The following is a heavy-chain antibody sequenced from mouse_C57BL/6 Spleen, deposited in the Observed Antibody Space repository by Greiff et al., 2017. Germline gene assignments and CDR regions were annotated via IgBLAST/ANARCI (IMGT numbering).Heavy chain of an antibody. J-gene: IGHJ1*03. CDR2: IYPGDGDT. V-gene: IGHV1-82*01. CDR1: GYAFSSSW. D-gene: IGHD1-1*01. CDR3: ARQALYYGSLYWYVDV. Sequence: VQLQESGPELVKPGASVKISCKASGYAFSSSWMNWVKQRPGKGLEWIGRIYPGDGDTNYNGKFKGKATLTADKSSSTAYMQLSSLTSEDSAVYFCARQALYYGSLYWYVDVWGTGTTVTVSS.